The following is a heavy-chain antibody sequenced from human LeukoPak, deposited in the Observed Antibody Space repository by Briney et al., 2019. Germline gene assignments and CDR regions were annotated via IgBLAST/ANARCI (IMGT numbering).Heavy chain of an antibody. CDR1: GFTFSSHW. V-gene: IGHV4-34*01. Sequence: SGGSLRLSCAASGFTFSSHWMSWVRQPPGKGLEWIGEINHSGSTNYNPSLKSRVTISVDTSKNQFSLKPSSVTAADTAVYYCARGGGPFSYYDFWSGDYYFDYWGQGTLVTVSS. D-gene: IGHD3-3*01. J-gene: IGHJ4*02. CDR2: INHSGST. CDR3: ARGGGPFSYYDFWSGDYYFDY.